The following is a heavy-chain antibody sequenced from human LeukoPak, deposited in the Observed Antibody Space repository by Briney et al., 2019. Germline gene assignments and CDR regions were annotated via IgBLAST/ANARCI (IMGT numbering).Heavy chain of an antibody. J-gene: IGHJ4*02. D-gene: IGHD1-7*01. CDR1: GFSLSTSGVG. V-gene: IGHV2-5*01. CDR2: IYWNDDK. CDR3: AHRTITGTTEYFDY. Sequence: SGPTLVNPTQTLTLTCTFSGFSLSTSGVGVGWIRQPPGKALEWLALIYWNDDKSYSPSLKSRLTITKDTSKNQVVLTMTNMDHVDTATYYCAHRTITGTTEYFDYWGQGTLVTVSS.